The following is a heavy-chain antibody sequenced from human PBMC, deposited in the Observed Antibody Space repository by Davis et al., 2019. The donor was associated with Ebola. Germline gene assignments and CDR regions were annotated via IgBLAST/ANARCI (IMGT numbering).Heavy chain of an antibody. Sequence: SETLSLTCTLSGGSISGYYLTWIRQPPGKGLEWIGYIYYSGTTNYNPSLKSRVTISVDTSKKQFSLRLSSVTAADMAVYYCARDQYYYDSSGYHRGAFDIWGQGTMVTVSS. CDR3: ARDQYYYDSSGYHRGAFDI. CDR2: IYYSGTT. J-gene: IGHJ3*02. V-gene: IGHV4-59*01. CDR1: GGSISGYY. D-gene: IGHD3-22*01.